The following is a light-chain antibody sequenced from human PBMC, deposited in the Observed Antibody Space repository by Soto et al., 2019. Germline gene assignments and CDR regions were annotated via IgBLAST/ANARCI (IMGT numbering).Light chain of an antibody. CDR3: QQCTHWPRT. Sequence: EIVMTQSPVTLSVSPGGRATLSCRASQSVSSNLAWYQQKPGQAPRLLIYGASTRATGIPDRFSGSGSGTEFTLTISSLQSEDSAVYYCQQCTHWPRTFGQGTKVEIK. CDR2: GAS. J-gene: IGKJ1*01. V-gene: IGKV3-15*01. CDR1: QSVSSN.